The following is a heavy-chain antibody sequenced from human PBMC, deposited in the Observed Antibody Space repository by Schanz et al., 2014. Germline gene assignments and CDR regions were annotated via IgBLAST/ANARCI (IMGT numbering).Heavy chain of an antibody. D-gene: IGHD2-8*01. V-gene: IGHV1-69*04. Sequence: QVQLVQSGAEVKKPGASVKVSCKASGYTFTSYGISWVRQAPGQGLEWMGKIIPVLNIATYAQRFQGRVSITADTSTNTAYMELSSLTSEDTAVHYCARGRGVYDYWGQGTLVTVSS. CDR2: IIPVLNIA. CDR3: ARGRGVYDY. CDR1: GYTFTSYG. J-gene: IGHJ4*02.